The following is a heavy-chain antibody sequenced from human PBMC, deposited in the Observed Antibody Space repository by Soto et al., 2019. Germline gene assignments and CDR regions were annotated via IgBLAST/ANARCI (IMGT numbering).Heavy chain of an antibody. Sequence: QVQLVQSGAEVKKPGASVKVSCKASGYTFTSYDINWVRQVTGQGLEWMGWMNPNSDNTDYVQKFQGRVTMTRNTSISTAYMELSSLRSEDTAVYYCARPTRSGYSGAWSPFDYWGQGSLVTVSS. D-gene: IGHD6-19*01. CDR1: GYTFTSYD. J-gene: IGHJ4*02. V-gene: IGHV1-8*01. CDR3: ARPTRSGYSGAWSPFDY. CDR2: MNPNSDNT.